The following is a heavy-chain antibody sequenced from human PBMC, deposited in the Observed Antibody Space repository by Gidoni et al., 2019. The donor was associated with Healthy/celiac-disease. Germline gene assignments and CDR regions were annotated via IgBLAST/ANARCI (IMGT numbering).Heavy chain of an antibody. CDR3: AKGSGSYYPFDY. D-gene: IGHD1-26*01. Sequence: FTIYRDNSKNTLYLQMNSLRAEDTAVYYCAKGSGSYYPFDYWGQGTLVTVSS. J-gene: IGHJ4*02. V-gene: IGHV3-23*01.